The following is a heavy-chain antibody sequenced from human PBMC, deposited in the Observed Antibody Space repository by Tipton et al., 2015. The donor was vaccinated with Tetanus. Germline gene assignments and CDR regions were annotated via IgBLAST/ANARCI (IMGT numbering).Heavy chain of an antibody. J-gene: IGHJ5*02. Sequence: SLRLSCAASGFIFSSYGIHWVRQAPGKGLEWLAVSWYDGTDKYYADSVKGRFTISRDNSKNTLYLQMNSLRAEDTALYYCAGEADCSGGSCFSGDLDTWGQGTQVTVSS. CDR3: AGEADCSGGSCFSGDLDT. D-gene: IGHD2-15*01. V-gene: IGHV3-33*01. CDR1: GFIFSSYG. CDR2: SWYDGTDK.